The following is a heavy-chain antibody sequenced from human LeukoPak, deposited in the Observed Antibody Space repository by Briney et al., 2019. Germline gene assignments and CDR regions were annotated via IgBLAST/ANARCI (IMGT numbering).Heavy chain of an antibody. CDR3: ARGGTSGYSSTRHFWGGNYYFDY. Sequence: SGGSLRLSCGGSGFTFDDYWMSWVRQAPGQGLVWVDNINQDGSEKYYLDSAKGRFTISRDNARNSLYLQVNSLRAEDTAVYYCARGGTSGYSSTRHFWGGNYYFDYWGQGSLVTVSS. V-gene: IGHV3-7*01. CDR2: INQDGSEK. J-gene: IGHJ4*02. D-gene: IGHD2-2*01. CDR1: GFTFDDYW.